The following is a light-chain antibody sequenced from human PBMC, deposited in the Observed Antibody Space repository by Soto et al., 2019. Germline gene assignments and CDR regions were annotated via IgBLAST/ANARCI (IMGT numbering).Light chain of an antibody. V-gene: IGKV4-1*01. J-gene: IGKJ2*01. Sequence: DIVMTQSPDSLAVSLGERATIKCKSSQDVFYSTHDKNFLAWYQHKPGQPPKLLIYWASARASGVPDRFSGSGSGKDFTLTLSSLQAEDVAVYYCLQPFRFQYSFGQGTQLEIK. CDR1: QDVFYSTHDKNF. CDR3: LQPFRFQYS. CDR2: WAS.